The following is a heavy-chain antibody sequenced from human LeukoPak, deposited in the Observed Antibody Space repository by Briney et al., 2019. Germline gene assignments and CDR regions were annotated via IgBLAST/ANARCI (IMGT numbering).Heavy chain of an antibody. CDR1: GFTFSSYA. V-gene: IGHV3-30*04. D-gene: IGHD4-11*01. CDR2: ISYDGSNK. CDR3: ARDDYSNYSFDY. J-gene: IGHJ4*02. Sequence: PGGSLRLSCAASGFTFSSYAMHWVRQAPGKGLEWVAVISYDGSNKYYADSVKGRFTISRDDSKNTLYLQMNSLRAEDTAVYYCARDDYSNYSFDYWGQGTLVTVSS.